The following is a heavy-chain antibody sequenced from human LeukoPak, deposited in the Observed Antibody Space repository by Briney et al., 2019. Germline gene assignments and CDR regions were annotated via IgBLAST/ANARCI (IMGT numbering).Heavy chain of an antibody. V-gene: IGHV1-2*02. J-gene: IGHJ4*02. CDR3: AGRSCSSTSCYYFHY. CDR1: GYTFTVYN. CDR2: INANSGDT. D-gene: IGHD2-2*01. Sequence: ASVKVSCKASGYTFTVYNMNWVRQAPGQGLEWMGWINANSGDTNYAQRFQGRVTMTRDTSITTAYMELSRLKSDDTAVYYCAGRSCSSTSCYYFHYWGQGPLVTVS.